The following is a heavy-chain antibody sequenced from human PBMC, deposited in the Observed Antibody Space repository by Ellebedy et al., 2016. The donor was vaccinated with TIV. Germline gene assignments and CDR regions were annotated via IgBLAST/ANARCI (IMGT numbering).Heavy chain of an antibody. CDR3: AREFDIGQPSAFDY. D-gene: IGHD2-15*01. J-gene: IGHJ4*02. CDR1: GFIFSTYT. CDR2: ISSNGRHI. V-gene: IGHV3-21*01. Sequence: PGGSLRLSCAASGFIFSTYTMNWVRQAPGKGLEWVSSISSNGRHIYYADSVRARFAISRDNAGGSLWLQITSLRAEETALYYCAREFDIGQPSAFDYWGQGILVTVSS.